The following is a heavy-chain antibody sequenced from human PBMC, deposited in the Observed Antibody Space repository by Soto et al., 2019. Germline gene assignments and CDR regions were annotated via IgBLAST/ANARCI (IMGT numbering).Heavy chain of an antibody. CDR1: GFSLSTGGVG. D-gene: IGHD4-4*01. V-gene: IGHV2-5*01. Sequence: QITLKESGPTLVKPTQTLALTCTFSGFSLSTGGVGVGWFRQPPGKALEWLADVYWNTEKNYSPSLPGRLTITRDTSKNQVVLTLTDMDPVDTATYYCAHRSVSYGMDVWGKETTFTVPS. CDR3: AHRSVSYGMDV. J-gene: IGHJ6*04. CDR2: VYWNTEK.